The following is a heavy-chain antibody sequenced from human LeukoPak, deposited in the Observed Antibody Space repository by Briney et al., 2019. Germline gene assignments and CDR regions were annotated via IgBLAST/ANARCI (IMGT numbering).Heavy chain of an antibody. D-gene: IGHD6-6*01. V-gene: IGHV1-2*02. J-gene: IGHJ4*02. CDR2: INPNSGGT. Sequence: ASVKVSCKAPGYTFTGYYMHWVRQAPGQGRDWMGWINPNSGGTNYAQKFQGRVTMTRDTSISTAYMELSRLRSDDTAVYYCARDTSSSSSRGYFDYWGQGTLVTVSS. CDR1: GYTFTGYY. CDR3: ARDTSSSSSRGYFDY.